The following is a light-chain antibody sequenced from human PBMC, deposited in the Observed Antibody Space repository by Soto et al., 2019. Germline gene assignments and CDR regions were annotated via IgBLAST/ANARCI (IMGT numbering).Light chain of an antibody. CDR2: GVS. Sequence: EIVMTQSPSTLSVSPGGSATLYCRTSQGGSSNLAWYQHKPGQAPRLLIYGVSSRATGIPPRVSGSGSGTEFTLTIGSLQSEDFAVYYCQQYNDWPRTFGQGTKVDIK. J-gene: IGKJ1*01. CDR3: QQYNDWPRT. CDR1: QGGSSN. V-gene: IGKV3-15*01.